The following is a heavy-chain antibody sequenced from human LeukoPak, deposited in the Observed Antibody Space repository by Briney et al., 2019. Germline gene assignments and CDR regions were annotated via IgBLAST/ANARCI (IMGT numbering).Heavy chain of an antibody. V-gene: IGHV4-59*01. CDR3: ARRSYDSRRNYFDY. D-gene: IGHD3-22*01. CDR2: IYYTGNT. CDR1: GGSISSYY. Sequence: PSETLSLTCTVSGGSISSYYWSWIRQPPGKGLEWIGYIYYTGNTNYNPSLKSRVTISVDTSKNQFSLKVRSVTAADTAVYYCARRSYDSRRNYFDYWGQGTLVTVSS. J-gene: IGHJ4*02.